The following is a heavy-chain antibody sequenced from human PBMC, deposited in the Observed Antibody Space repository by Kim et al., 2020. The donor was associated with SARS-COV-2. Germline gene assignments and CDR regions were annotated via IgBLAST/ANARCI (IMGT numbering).Heavy chain of an antibody. CDR2: GRT. Sequence: GRTTYRPALKSRITTSLDSSKNQFSMKLSSVPAADTSVYYCASDFTDYFDYWGQGILVTVSS. CDR3: ASDFTDYFDY. J-gene: IGHJ4*02. V-gene: IGHV4-59*01.